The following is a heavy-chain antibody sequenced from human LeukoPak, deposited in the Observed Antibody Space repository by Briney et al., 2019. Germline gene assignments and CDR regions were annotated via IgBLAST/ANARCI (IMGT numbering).Heavy chain of an antibody. CDR2: ISGSGGST. J-gene: IGHJ4*02. Sequence: GGSLRLSCAAPGFTFSSYAMSWVRQAPGKGLEWVSSISGSGGSTYYADSVKGRFTISRDNSKNTLYLQMNSLRAEDTAVYYCAKDAPYDFWSDYSPVDYWGQGILVTVSS. CDR3: AKDAPYDFWSDYSPVDY. D-gene: IGHD3-3*01. CDR1: GFTFSSYA. V-gene: IGHV3-23*01.